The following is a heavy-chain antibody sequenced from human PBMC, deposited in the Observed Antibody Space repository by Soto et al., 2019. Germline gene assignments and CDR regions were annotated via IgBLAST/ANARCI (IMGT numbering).Heavy chain of an antibody. Sequence: QVQLVQSGAEVKKPGASVTVSCKASGYTFSDYYLHWVRQAPGQGPEWMGRINPNSGDTKFAQKFQGRVTMTGDTSVRTAFMELNWLKSDDTAVYYCARESGGATATLDYYYFYMDVWGKGTTVTVSS. J-gene: IGHJ6*03. D-gene: IGHD5-12*01. V-gene: IGHV1-2*06. CDR2: INPNSGDT. CDR1: GYTFSDYY. CDR3: ARESGGATATLDYYYFYMDV.